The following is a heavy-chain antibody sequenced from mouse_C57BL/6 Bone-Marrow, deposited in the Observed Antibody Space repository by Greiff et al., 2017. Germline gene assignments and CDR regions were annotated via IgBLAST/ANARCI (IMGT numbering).Heavy chain of an antibody. CDR2: INPSTGGT. J-gene: IGHJ2*01. Sequence: EVQLVESGPELVKPGASVKISCKASGYSFTGYYMNWVKQSPEKSLEWIGEINPSTGGTTYNQKFKAQATLTVDKSSSPAYMQLKSLTSEDSAVYYCARTITTVALDYWGQGTTLTVSS. D-gene: IGHD1-1*01. CDR3: ARTITTVALDY. CDR1: GYSFTGYY. V-gene: IGHV1-42*01.